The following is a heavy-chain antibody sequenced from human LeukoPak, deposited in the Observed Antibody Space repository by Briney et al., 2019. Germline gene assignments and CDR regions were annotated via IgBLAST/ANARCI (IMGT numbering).Heavy chain of an antibody. CDR2: ISNSGSP. CDR3: ARGGAGPLRD. CDR1: SASVSSYY. D-gene: IGHD3-16*01. Sequence: SETLSLTCTVSSASVSSYYWSWVRQPPGGGLEWIGYISNSGSPSYNPSFKSRVTFSADTSKNHLSLKLNSVTPADTAVYFCARGGAGPLRDWGQGTLVTVSS. V-gene: IGHV4-59*02. J-gene: IGHJ4*02.